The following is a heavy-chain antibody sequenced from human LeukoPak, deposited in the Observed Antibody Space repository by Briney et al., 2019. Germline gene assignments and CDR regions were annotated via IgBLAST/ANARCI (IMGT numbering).Heavy chain of an antibody. Sequence: ASVKVSCKASGYTFTSYAMNWVRQAPGQGLEWMGWINTNTGNPTYAQGFTGRFVFSLDTSVSTAYLQWSSLKASDTAMYYCARGSFYYSSGYSSYFDYWGQGTLVTVSS. CDR3: ARGSFYYSSGYSSYFDY. CDR1: GYTFTSYA. CDR2: INTNTGNP. D-gene: IGHD3-22*01. J-gene: IGHJ4*02. V-gene: IGHV7-4-1*02.